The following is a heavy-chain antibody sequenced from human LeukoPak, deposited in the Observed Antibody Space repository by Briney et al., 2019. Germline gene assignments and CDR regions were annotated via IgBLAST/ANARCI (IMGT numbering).Heavy chain of an antibody. V-gene: IGHV4-4*07. D-gene: IGHD2-2*01. CDR3: ARASVPTYYYYYGMDV. CDR1: GGSISSYY. CDR2: IYTSGST. J-gene: IGHJ6*02. Sequence: SETLSLTCTVSGGSISSYYWSWIRQPAGKGLEWIGRIYTSGSTNYNPSLKSRVTMSVDTSKNQFSLKLSSVTAADTAVYYCARASVPTYYYYYGMDVWGQGTTVTVSS.